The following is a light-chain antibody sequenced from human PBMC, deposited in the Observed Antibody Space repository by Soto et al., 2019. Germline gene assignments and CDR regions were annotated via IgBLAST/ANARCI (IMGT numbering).Light chain of an antibody. V-gene: IGKV3-20*01. J-gene: IGKJ1*01. CDR1: QSVSSTY. CDR2: GAS. CDR3: QQYNNSLWT. Sequence: ETVLTQSPGTLSLSPGERAILSCRASQSVSSTYLAWYQQKPGQAPRLLIYGASSRATGIPDRFSGSGSGTDFTLTFSRLEPEDFAVYYCQQYNNSLWTFGQGTKVEIK.